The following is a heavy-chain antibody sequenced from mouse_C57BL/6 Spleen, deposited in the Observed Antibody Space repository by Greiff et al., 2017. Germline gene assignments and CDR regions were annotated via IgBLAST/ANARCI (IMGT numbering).Heavy chain of an antibody. V-gene: IGHV1-26*01. J-gene: IGHJ2*01. Sequence: EVQLQQSGPELVKPGASVKISCKASGYTFTDYYMNWVKQSHGKSLEWIGDINPNNGGTSYNQKFKGKATLTLDKSSSTSYMELRSLTSEDSAVYYFARDDYWGQGTTLTVSS. CDR2: INPNNGGT. CDR3: ARDDY. CDR1: GYTFTDYY.